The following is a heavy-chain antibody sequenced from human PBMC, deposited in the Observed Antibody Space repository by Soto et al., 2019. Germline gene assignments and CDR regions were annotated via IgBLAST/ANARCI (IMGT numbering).Heavy chain of an antibody. D-gene: IGHD6-6*01. CDR2: IWYDGSNK. J-gene: IGHJ4*02. Sequence: GGSLRLSCAASGFTFSSYGMHWVRQAPGKGLEWVAVIWYDGSNKYYADSVKGRFTISRDNSKNTLYLQMNSLRAEDTAVYYWASTHLPDSSSWGGGFDYWGQGTLVTVSS. V-gene: IGHV3-33*01. CDR3: ASTHLPDSSSWGGGFDY. CDR1: GFTFSSYG.